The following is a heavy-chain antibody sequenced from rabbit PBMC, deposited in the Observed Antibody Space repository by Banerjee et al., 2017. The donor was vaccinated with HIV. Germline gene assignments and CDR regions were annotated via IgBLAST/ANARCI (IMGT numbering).Heavy chain of an antibody. J-gene: IGHJ4*01. CDR1: GFSLSSND. CDR3: VRDIGNRYYSFDL. CDR2: IWSGGST. D-gene: IGHD8-1*01. Sequence: QEQLKETGGGLVQPGGSLTLSCTASGFSLSSNDMGWVRQAPGEGLEYIGFIWSGGSTYYASWAKGRFTISRTSTTVDLKMTSLTAADTATYFCVRDIGNRYYSFDLWGQGTLVTVS. V-gene: IGHV1S17*01.